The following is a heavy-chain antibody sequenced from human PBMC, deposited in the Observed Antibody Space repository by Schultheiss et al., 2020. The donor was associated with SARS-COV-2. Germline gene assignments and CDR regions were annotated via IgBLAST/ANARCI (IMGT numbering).Heavy chain of an antibody. CDR3: ARAEKGTGLYYYGSGGSCDP. D-gene: IGHD3-10*01. V-gene: IGHV4-61*08. CDR1: GCSISSGDYY. CDR2: IYYSGST. J-gene: IGHJ5*02. Sequence: SETLSLTCTVSGCSISSGDYYWSWIRQPPGKGLEWIGYIYYSGSTNYNPSLKSRVTISVDTSKNQFSLKLSSVTAADTAVYYCARAEKGTGLYYYGSGGSCDPWGQGTLVTVSS.